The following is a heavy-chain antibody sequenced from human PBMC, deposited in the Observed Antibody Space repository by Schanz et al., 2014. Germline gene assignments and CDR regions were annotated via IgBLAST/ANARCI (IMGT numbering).Heavy chain of an antibody. Sequence: EVQLVESGGGLVKPGGSLRLSCAASGFTFSSYLMSWVRQAPGKGLEWVSGIGGSGGSTDYADSVKGRFTISRDNSKNTVHLQMNSLRAEDTAVYFCAKDRWRATVMVDAFDIWGQGTKVTVSS. CDR1: GFTFSSYL. D-gene: IGHD4-4*01. CDR2: IGGSGGST. CDR3: AKDRWRATVMVDAFDI. J-gene: IGHJ3*02. V-gene: IGHV3-23*04.